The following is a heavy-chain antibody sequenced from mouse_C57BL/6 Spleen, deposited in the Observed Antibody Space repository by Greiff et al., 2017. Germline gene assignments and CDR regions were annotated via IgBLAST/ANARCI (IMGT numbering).Heavy chain of an antibody. J-gene: IGHJ4*01. CDR1: GFSLTSYG. CDR3: ARPYDGYSGAMDY. CDR2: IWSDGST. D-gene: IGHD2-3*01. V-gene: IGHV2-6*03. Sequence: VQLQESGPGLVAPSQSLSITCTVSGFSLTSYGVHWVRQPPGKGLEWLVVIWSDGSTTYNSALKSRLSISNDNSKSQVFLKMNSLQTDDTAMYYCARPYDGYSGAMDYWGQGTSVTVSS.